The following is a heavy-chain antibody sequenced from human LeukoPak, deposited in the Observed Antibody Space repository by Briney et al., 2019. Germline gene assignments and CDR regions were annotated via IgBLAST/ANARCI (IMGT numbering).Heavy chain of an antibody. CDR2: IYYSGST. V-gene: IGHV4-39*07. Sequence: SETLSLTCTVSGGSISSGGYYWGWIRQPPGKGLEWIGTIYYSGSTYYNPSLKSRVTMSVDTSKNQFSLKLSSVTAADTAVYYCARNYYGPGSYYQDYWGQGTLVTVSS. CDR3: ARNYYGPGSYYQDY. CDR1: GGSISSGGYY. D-gene: IGHD3-10*01. J-gene: IGHJ4*02.